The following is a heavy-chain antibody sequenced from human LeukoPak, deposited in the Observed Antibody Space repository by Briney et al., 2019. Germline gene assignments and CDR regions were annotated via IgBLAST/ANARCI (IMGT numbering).Heavy chain of an antibody. CDR2: ISWNSGSI. CDR3: AXDXMVXGVIPGYNWFDP. Sequence: GGSLRLSCAASGFTFDDYAMHWVRQAPGKGLEWVSGISWNSGSIGYADSVKGRFTISRDNAKNSLYLQMNSLRAEDTALYYCAXDXMVXGVIPGYNWFDPWGQGTLVTVSS. V-gene: IGHV3-9*01. D-gene: IGHD3-10*01. J-gene: IGHJ5*02. CDR1: GFTFDDYA.